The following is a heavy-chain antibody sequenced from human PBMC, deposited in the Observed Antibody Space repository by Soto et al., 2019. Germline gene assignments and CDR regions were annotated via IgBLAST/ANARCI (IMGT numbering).Heavy chain of an antibody. V-gene: IGHV3-21*01. CDR1: GFNFNSYT. Sequence: EVQLVESGGGLVKPGGSLRLSCAASGFNFNSYTINWVRQAPGKRLEWLSCISSSGYIFSTDSVRGRFTISRDNANNSAYLQINSLRAEDTAVYFCARDCSGGSCYPGMDVWGQGTTVTVSS. D-gene: IGHD2-15*01. CDR2: ISSSGYI. CDR3: ARDCSGGSCYPGMDV. J-gene: IGHJ6*02.